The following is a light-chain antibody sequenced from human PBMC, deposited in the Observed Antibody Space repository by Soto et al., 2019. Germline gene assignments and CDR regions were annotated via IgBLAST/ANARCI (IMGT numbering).Light chain of an antibody. J-gene: IGLJ1*01. CDR2: DVN. Sequence: QSALTQPRSVSGSPGQSVTFSCTGTSGDIGAYNYVSWYQFHPGKAPKMIIYDVNKRPSGVPDRFSGSKSGNTASLTISWLQAEDEADYYCISYTDRQSYLFGTGTKVTVL. CDR3: ISYTDRQSYL. CDR1: SGDIGAYNY. V-gene: IGLV2-11*01.